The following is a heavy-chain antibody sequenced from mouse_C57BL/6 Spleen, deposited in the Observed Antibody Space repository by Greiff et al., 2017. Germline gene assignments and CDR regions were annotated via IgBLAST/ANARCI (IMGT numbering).Heavy chain of an antibody. Sequence: VQLQQPGAELVRPGSSVKLSCKASGYTFTSYWMHWVKQRPIQGLEWIGNIDPSDSETHYNQKFKDKATLTVDKSSSTAYMQLSSLTSEDSAVYYCARSGDYYGSSYIDYFDYWGKGTTLTVSS. V-gene: IGHV1-52*01. CDR1: GYTFTSYW. CDR2: IDPSDSET. J-gene: IGHJ2*01. D-gene: IGHD1-1*01. CDR3: ARSGDYYGSSYIDYFDY.